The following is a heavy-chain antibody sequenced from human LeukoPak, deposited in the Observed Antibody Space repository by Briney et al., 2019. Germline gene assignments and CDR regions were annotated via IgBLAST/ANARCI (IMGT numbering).Heavy chain of an antibody. D-gene: IGHD3-9*01. CDR2: IRYDGSNK. CDR3: AKETMNYDILTGYITWFDP. Sequence: PGGSLRLSCAASGFTFSSYGMHWVRQAPGKGLEWVAFIRYDGSNKYYADSVKGRFTISRDNSKNTLYLQMNSLRAEDTAVYYCAKETMNYDILTGYITWFDPWGQGTLVTVSS. V-gene: IGHV3-30*02. CDR1: GFTFSSYG. J-gene: IGHJ5*02.